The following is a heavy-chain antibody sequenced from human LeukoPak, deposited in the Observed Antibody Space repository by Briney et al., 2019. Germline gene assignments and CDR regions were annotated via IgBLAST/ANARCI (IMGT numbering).Heavy chain of an antibody. V-gene: IGHV4-34*01. CDR3: ARERGYYYGSGSYYFSPIDY. CDR1: GGSISSYY. J-gene: IGHJ4*02. Sequence: SETLSLTCTVSGGSISSYYWSWIRQPPGKGLEWIGEINHSGSTNYNPSLKSRVTISVDTSKNQFSLKLSSVTAADTAVYYCARERGYYYGSGSYYFSPIDYWGQGTLVTVSS. CDR2: INHSGST. D-gene: IGHD3-10*01.